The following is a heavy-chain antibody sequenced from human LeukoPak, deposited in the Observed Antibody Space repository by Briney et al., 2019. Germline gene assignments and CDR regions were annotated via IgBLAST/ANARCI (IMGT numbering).Heavy chain of an antibody. D-gene: IGHD3-22*01. Sequence: GGSLRLSCAASGFTVSSNYMSWVRQAPGKGLEWVSVIYSGGSTYYADSVKGRFTISRDNSKSTLYIQMNSLRAEDTAVYYCARGSPPRRNYDSRGYYSYYFDYWGQGTLVTVSS. J-gene: IGHJ4*02. CDR3: ARGSPPRRNYDSRGYYSYYFDY. CDR1: GFTVSSNY. V-gene: IGHV3-53*01. CDR2: IYSGGST.